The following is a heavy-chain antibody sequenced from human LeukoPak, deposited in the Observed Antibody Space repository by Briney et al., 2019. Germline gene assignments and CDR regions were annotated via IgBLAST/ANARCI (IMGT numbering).Heavy chain of an antibody. D-gene: IGHD6-13*01. CDR3: ARGYSSSWLGYFDY. CDR2: VSSDGSIK. V-gene: IGHV3-30*03. J-gene: IGHJ4*02. CDR1: GFTFSSYG. Sequence: PGGSLRLSCVASGFTFSSYGIHWGRQAPGKGLEWVAVVSSDGSIKYNADSVKGRFTISRDTSKNTVYLQMNSLGAEDTAFYYCARGYSSSWLGYFDYWGQGTLVTVSS.